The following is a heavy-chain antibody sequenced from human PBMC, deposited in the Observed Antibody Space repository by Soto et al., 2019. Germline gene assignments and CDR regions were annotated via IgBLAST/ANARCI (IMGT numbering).Heavy chain of an antibody. V-gene: IGHV3-74*01. Sequence: EVQLVESGGGLVQPGGSLRLSCAASGFTINSHWMHWVRQAPGKGLVWVSRINSDGSSTNYADSVKGRFTISRDNAKNTLYVQMNSLRVEDTAVYYCAAWGGVDGDYAVFDYWGLGALVTVSS. J-gene: IGHJ4*02. CDR3: AAWGGVDGDYAVFDY. D-gene: IGHD4-17*01. CDR2: INSDGSST. CDR1: GFTINSHW.